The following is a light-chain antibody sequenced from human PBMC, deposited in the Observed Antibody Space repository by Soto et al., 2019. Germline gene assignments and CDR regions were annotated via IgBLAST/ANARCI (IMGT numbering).Light chain of an antibody. J-gene: IGKJ1*01. CDR3: QQHDSELVWK. CDR2: GAS. V-gene: IGKV4-1*01. CDR1: QSVLYSSNNKNY. Sequence: DIVMTQSPDSLAVSLGWGGTINCRSSQSVLYSSNNKNYLAWYQQKPGQAPRLLIYGASARATAIPARFSGSGSGTESTLNITSLQSEDIAVYYCQQHDSELVWKFGQGTKVDIK.